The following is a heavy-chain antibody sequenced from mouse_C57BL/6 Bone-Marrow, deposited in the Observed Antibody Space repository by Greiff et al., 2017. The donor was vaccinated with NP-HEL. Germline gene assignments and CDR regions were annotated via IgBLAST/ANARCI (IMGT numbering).Heavy chain of an antibody. Sequence: VQLKESGPGLVKPSQSLSLTCSVTGYSITSGYYWNWIRQFPGNKLEWMGYISYDGSNNYNPSLKNRISITRDTSKNQFFLKLNSVTTEDTATYYCARVDYGNYEAMDYWGQGTSVTVSS. CDR2: ISYDGSN. CDR3: ARVDYGNYEAMDY. V-gene: IGHV3-6*01. J-gene: IGHJ4*01. D-gene: IGHD2-1*01. CDR1: GYSITSGYY.